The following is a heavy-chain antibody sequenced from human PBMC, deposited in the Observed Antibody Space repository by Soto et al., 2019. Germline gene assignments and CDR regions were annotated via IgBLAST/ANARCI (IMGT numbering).Heavy chain of an antibody. CDR3: ATVPTHSYNWVDP. CDR2: INADGTTT. D-gene: IGHD1-1*01. CDR1: GFTFSSYW. Sequence: EVHLVESGGGLVQPGGSLRLSCAASGFTFSSYWMHWVRQAPGKGLVWVSRINADGTTTTYADSVKGRFTISRDNAKNTVYLQMDSLRAEDTAVYFCATVPTHSYNWVDPWGQGTLVTISS. V-gene: IGHV3-74*01. J-gene: IGHJ5*02.